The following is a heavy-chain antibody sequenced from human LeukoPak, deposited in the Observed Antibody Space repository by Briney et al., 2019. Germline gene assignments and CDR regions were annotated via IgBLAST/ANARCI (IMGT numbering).Heavy chain of an antibody. J-gene: IGHJ5*02. CDR1: GASISSSSSY. CDR3: ARRRTVSTTGRFDL. V-gene: IGHV4-39*01. D-gene: IGHD5/OR15-5a*01. CDR2: IYYSGNT. Sequence: TSETLSLTCTVSGASISSSSSYWGWIRQPPGKGLEWIGSIYYSGNTYYNPSLKSRVNISVDTSKNQVSVKLSSVTAADTAVYYCARRRTVSTTGRFDLWGQGILVTVSS.